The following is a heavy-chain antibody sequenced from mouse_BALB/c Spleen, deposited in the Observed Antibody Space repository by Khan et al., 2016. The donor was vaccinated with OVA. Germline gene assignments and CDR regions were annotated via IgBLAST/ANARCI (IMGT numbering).Heavy chain of an antibody. CDR3: TRVGYLFAY. J-gene: IGHJ3*01. V-gene: IGHV1-5*01. Sequence: EVQLQQSGPVLARPGPSVKMSCKASGYTFTSYWMHWVKQRPGKGLEWIGAIYPGNSDTSYNQKFKGKAKLTAVTSTSTAYMELRRLTNEDSAVYYCTRVGYLFAYWGQGTLVTVSA. D-gene: IGHD2-2*01. CDR2: IYPGNSDT. CDR1: GYTFTSYW.